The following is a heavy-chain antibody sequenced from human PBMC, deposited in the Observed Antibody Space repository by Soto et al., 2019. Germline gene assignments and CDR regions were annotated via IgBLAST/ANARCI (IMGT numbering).Heavy chain of an antibody. CDR1: GGSFSGYY. J-gene: IGHJ3*02. Sequence: QVQLQQWGAGLLKPSETLSLTCAVYGGSFSGYYWSWIRQPPGKGLEWIGEINHSGSTNYNPSLKSRVTISVDTSKNQFSLKLSSVTAADTAVYYCAVVEPADAFDIWGQGTMVTVSS. D-gene: IGHD1-1*01. CDR3: AVVEPADAFDI. CDR2: INHSGST. V-gene: IGHV4-34*01.